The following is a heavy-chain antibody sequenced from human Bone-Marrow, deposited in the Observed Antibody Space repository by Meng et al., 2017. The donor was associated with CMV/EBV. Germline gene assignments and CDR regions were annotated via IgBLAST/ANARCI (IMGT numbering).Heavy chain of an antibody. Sequence: GGSLRLFCAASGFTFSSYGMHWVRQAPGKGLEWVAVIWYDGSNKYYADSVKGRFTISRDNSKNTLYLQMNSLRAEDTAVYYCAKPYDSSGYSLDYWGQGTLVTVPS. CDR2: IWYDGSNK. J-gene: IGHJ4*02. D-gene: IGHD3-22*01. CDR3: AKPYDSSGYSLDY. V-gene: IGHV3-33*06. CDR1: GFTFSSYG.